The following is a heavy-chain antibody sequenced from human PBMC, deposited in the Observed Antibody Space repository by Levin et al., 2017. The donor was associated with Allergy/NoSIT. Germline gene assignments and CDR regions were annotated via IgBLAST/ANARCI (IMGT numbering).Heavy chain of an antibody. CDR1: GFTFNSFA. J-gene: IGHJ4*02. V-gene: IGHV3-23*01. Sequence: HTGGSLRLSCAGSGFTFNSFALSWVRQAPGKGLEWVSTVSAYGESTYYADSVKGRFTVSRDNSRNTLYLLMSSLGAEDTALYYCAKDGTLLATSEDYLDSWGQGTQVPVFS. D-gene: IGHD5-12*01. CDR2: VSAYGEST. CDR3: AKDGTLLATSEDYLDS.